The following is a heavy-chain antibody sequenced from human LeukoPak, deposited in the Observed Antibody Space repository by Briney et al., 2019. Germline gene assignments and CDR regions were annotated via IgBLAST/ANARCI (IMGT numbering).Heavy chain of an antibody. D-gene: IGHD6-13*01. Sequence: PSETLSLTCAVYGGSFSGYYWSWIRQPPGKGLEWIGEINHSGSTNYNPSLKSRVTISVDTSKNQFSLKLSSVTAADTAVYYCARNIAAAGTGSLDYWGQGTLVTVSS. CDR2: INHSGST. CDR3: ARNIAAAGTGSLDY. V-gene: IGHV4-34*01. CDR1: GGSFSGYY. J-gene: IGHJ4*02.